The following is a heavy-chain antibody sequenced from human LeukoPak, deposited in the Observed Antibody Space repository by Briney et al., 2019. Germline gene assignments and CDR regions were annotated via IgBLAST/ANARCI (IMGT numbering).Heavy chain of an antibody. CDR1: GFTVSTNY. CDR2: IFGGGGT. J-gene: IGHJ4*02. V-gene: IGHV3-53*01. D-gene: IGHD6-19*01. CDR3: ARDRAIYIAVAGRPWDY. Sequence: GRSLRLSCAASGFTVSTNYMAWVRQPPGKGLEWVSVIFGGGGTYYAGSVRGRFTISRDNSQNTLFLHMNSLRAEDTAVYYCARDRAIYIAVAGRPWDYWGQGTLVTVSS.